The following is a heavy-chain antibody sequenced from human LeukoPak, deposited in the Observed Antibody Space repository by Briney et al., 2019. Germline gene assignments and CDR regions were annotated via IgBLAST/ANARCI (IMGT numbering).Heavy chain of an antibody. J-gene: IGHJ4*02. CDR3: ARVEFDYDSSGHYDY. CDR1: GYTFTGYY. V-gene: IGHV1-2*02. CDR2: INPNSGGT. Sequence: ASVKVSCKASGYTFTGYYMHWVRQAPGQGLEWMGWINPNSGGTNYAQKFQGRVTMTRDTSISTAYMELSRLRSDDTAVYYCARVEFDYDSSGHYDYWGQGTLVTVSS. D-gene: IGHD3-22*01.